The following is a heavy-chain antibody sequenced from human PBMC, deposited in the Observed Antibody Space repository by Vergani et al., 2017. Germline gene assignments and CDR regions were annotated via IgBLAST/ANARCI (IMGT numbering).Heavy chain of an antibody. CDR1: GFTFSSYG. CDR3: AKVPTAMSYYFDY. J-gene: IGHJ4*02. V-gene: IGHV3-30*18. CDR2: ISYDGSNK. Sequence: VQLVESGGGLVQPGGSLRLSCAASGFTFSSYGMHWVRQAPGKGLEWVAVISYDGSNKYYADSVKGRFTISRDNSKNTLYLQMNSLRAEDTAVYYCAKVPTAMSYYFDYWGQGTLVTVSS. D-gene: IGHD5-18*01.